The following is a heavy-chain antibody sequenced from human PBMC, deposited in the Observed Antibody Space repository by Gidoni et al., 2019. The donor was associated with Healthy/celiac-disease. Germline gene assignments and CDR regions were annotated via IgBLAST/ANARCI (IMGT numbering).Heavy chain of an antibody. D-gene: IGHD3-10*02. J-gene: IGHJ4*02. V-gene: IGHV4-59*01. CDR2: IYYSGST. Sequence: QVQLQESGPGLVKPSETLSLTCTVSGGSISSYYWSWIRQPPGKGLEWIGYIYYSGSTNYNPSLKSRVTISVDTSKNQFSLKLSSVTAADTAVYYCARSLLFRPFDYWGQGTLVTVSS. CDR3: ARSLLFRPFDY. CDR1: GGSISSYY.